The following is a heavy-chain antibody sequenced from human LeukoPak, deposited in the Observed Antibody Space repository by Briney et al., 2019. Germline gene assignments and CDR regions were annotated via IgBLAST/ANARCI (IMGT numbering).Heavy chain of an antibody. CDR2: IYYSGST. J-gene: IGHJ4*02. D-gene: IGHD4-17*01. V-gene: IGHV4-39*07. Sequence: SETLSLTCTVSGGSISSRSSYWAWVRQPPGKGLEWIGSIYYSGSTYSNPSLQSRVTISVDTSKNQFSLKLSSVTAADTAVYYCARDHGDYVFGYWGQGTLVTVSS. CDR3: ARDHGDYVFGY. CDR1: GGSISSRSSY.